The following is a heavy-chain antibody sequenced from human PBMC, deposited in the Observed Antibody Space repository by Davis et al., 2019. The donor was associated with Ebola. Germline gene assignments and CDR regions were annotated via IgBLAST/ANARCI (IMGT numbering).Heavy chain of an antibody. J-gene: IGHJ4*02. CDR2: TYYSGST. CDR3: ARRGYYYDSSGYYSIFDY. D-gene: IGHD3-22*01. Sequence: LRLSCTVSGGSISSGGYYWSWIRQHPGKGLAWIGYTYYSGSTYYNPSLKSRVTISVDTSKNQFSLKLSSVTAADTAVYYCARRGYYYDSSGYYSIFDYWGQGTLVTVSS. CDR1: GGSISSGGYY. V-gene: IGHV4-31*03.